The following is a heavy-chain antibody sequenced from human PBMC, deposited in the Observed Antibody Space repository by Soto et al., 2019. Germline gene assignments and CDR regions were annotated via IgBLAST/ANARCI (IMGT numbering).Heavy chain of an antibody. CDR2: ISGSGGST. J-gene: IGHJ3*02. CDR3: AKDLGLHLGELSPDAFDI. V-gene: IGHV3-23*01. D-gene: IGHD3-16*02. CDR1: GFTFSSYA. Sequence: GGSLRLSCAASGFTFSSYAMSWVRQAPGKGLEWVSAISGSGGSTYYADSVKGRFTISRDNSKNTLYLQMNSLRAEDTAVYYCAKDLGLHLGELSPDAFDIWGQGTMVTVSS.